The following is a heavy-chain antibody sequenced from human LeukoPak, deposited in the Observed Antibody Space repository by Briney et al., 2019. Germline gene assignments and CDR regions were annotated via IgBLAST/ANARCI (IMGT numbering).Heavy chain of an antibody. D-gene: IGHD6-13*01. CDR3: ARDIVAAGLFLDY. V-gene: IGHV3-7*01. CDR2: IKYDGSEK. Sequence: GGSLRLSCAASGFTFSSYWMTWVRQAPGKGLEWVTNIKYDGSEKDYMDSVEGRFTISRDNAKNSLYLQMNSLRAEDTAVYYCARDIVAAGLFLDYWGQGTLVTVSS. J-gene: IGHJ4*02. CDR1: GFTFSSYW.